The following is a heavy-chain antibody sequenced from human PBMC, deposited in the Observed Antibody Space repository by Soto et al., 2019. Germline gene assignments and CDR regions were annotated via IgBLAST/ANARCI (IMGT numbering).Heavy chain of an antibody. CDR2: IWYDGSKK. J-gene: IGHJ6*02. Sequence: VGSLRLSCAASGFTFSDYGMHWVRQAPGKGLEWVAVIWYDGSKKYYADSVKGRFTISRDNSKNTLYLQMNSLRGEDTAMYYCAREGIVIVPAAIDGMDVWGQGTTVTVSS. CDR3: AREGIVIVPAAIDGMDV. CDR1: GFTFSDYG. D-gene: IGHD2-2*01. V-gene: IGHV3-33*01.